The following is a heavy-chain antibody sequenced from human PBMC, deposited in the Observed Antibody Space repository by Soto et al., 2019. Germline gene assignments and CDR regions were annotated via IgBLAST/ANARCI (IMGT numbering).Heavy chain of an antibody. V-gene: IGHV4-59*01. D-gene: IGHD6-13*01. CDR3: ARYSSRYNWFDP. J-gene: IGHJ5*02. CDR1: GSAISSDY. CDR2: IYYSGST. Sequence: SLTGAVAGSAISSDYWSWIRQPPGKGLEWIGYIYYSGSTNYNPSLKSRVTISVDTSKNQFSLKLSSVTAADTAVYYCARYSSRYNWFDPWGQGTLVTVSS.